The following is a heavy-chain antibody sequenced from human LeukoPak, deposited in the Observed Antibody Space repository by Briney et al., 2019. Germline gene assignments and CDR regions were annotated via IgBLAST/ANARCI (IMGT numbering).Heavy chain of an antibody. CDR1: GFTFSRYW. Sequence: GGSLRLSCAASGFTFSRYWMHWVRQAPGKGLVWVSRINSDGSSTSYADSVKGRFTIFRDNAKNTLYLQMNSLRAEDTAVYYCARVPITLAGTKDAKYFQHWGQGTLVTVSS. J-gene: IGHJ1*01. CDR3: ARVPITLAGTKDAKYFQH. CDR2: INSDGSST. V-gene: IGHV3-74*01. D-gene: IGHD6-19*01.